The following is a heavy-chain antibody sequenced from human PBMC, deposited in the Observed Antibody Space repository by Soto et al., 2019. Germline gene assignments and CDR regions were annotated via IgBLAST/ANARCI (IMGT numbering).Heavy chain of an antibody. V-gene: IGHV3-48*01. J-gene: IGHJ4*02. CDR2: FSSSSSTK. CDR3: ARDMDG. Sequence: EVQVVESGGGLVQPGGSLRLSCAASGFTFSSFTMNWVRQAPGTGLEWVSFFSSSSSTKFSAASVKGRFTISRDNARNSLYLQMNSLRAEDTAVYYCARDMDGGGQGTLVTVSS. D-gene: IGHD2-2*03. CDR1: GFTFSSFT.